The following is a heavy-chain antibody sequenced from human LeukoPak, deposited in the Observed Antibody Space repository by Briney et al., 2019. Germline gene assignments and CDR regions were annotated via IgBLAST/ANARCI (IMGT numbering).Heavy chain of an antibody. D-gene: IGHD3-22*01. CDR1: GYSISSGYY. Sequence: SETLSLTCTVSGYSISSGYYWGWLRQPPGKGLEWIGSIYHSGSTYYNPSLKSQVTISVDTSKNQFSLKLSSVTAADTAVYYCARVGFYYDSSGYYYGRPDWFDPWGQGTLVTVSS. CDR3: ARVGFYYDSSGYYYGRPDWFDP. CDR2: IYHSGST. V-gene: IGHV4-38-2*02. J-gene: IGHJ5*02.